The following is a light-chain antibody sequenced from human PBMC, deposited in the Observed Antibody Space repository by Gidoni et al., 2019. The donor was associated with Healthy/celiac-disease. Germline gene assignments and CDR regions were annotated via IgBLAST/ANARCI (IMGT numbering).Light chain of an antibody. J-gene: IGKJ1*01. Sequence: IQMNQSPSSLSASVGDRVTITCRASQSISSYFNWYQQKTGKAPKLLIYAASSLQSGVPSRFSGSGSGTDFTLTISSLQPEDFSTYYCQQSYNTPPSTFGQGTKVEIK. CDR1: QSISSY. CDR2: AAS. CDR3: QQSYNTPPST. V-gene: IGKV1-39*01.